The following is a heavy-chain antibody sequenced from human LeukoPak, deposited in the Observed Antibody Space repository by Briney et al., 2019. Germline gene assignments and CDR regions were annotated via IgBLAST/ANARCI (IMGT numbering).Heavy chain of an antibody. V-gene: IGHV3-48*03. Sequence: HSGGSLRLSCATSGFTFSNYEMNWVRQAPGKGLEWISYLTTSGSTKYYADSVKGRFTISRDNSKNTLYLQMNSLRAEDTAVYYCAKDHSDDSSGYYGYWGQGTLVTVSS. D-gene: IGHD3-22*01. CDR3: AKDHSDDSSGYYGY. CDR2: LTTSGSTK. CDR1: GFTFSNYE. J-gene: IGHJ4*02.